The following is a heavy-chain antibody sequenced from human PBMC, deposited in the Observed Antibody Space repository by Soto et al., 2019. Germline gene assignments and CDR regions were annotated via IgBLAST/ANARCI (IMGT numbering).Heavy chain of an antibody. J-gene: IGHJ3*02. CDR2: IYYSGST. CDR3: ARREYYYDSSGYSDGHAFDI. CDR1: CGSISSSSYY. D-gene: IGHD3-22*01. Sequence: SETLSLTCTVSCGSISSSSYYWGWIRQPPGKGLEWIGSIYYSGSTYYNPSLKSRVTISVDTSKNQFSLKLSSVTAADTAVYYCARREYYYDSSGYSDGHAFDIWGQGTMVTVSS. V-gene: IGHV4-39*01.